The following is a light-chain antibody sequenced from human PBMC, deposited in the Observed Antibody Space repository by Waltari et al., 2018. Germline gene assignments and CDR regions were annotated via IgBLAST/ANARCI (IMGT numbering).Light chain of an antibody. CDR1: QSVSYY. CDR2: VAS. J-gene: IGKJ4*01. Sequence: DVQMTPSPSSLSASVGARVTITCRASQSVSYYLNWYQQKAGQAPKLLIYVASSLETCVPSRFSGSGSGTDFTLTISNLQPEDFATYLCQQTYNAPLTFGGGTKVEIK. CDR3: QQTYNAPLT. V-gene: IGKV1-39*01.